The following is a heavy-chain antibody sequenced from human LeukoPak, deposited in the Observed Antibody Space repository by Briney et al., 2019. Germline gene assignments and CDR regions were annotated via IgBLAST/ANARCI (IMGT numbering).Heavy chain of an antibody. J-gene: IGHJ4*02. CDR3: ARAPKVGATTY. D-gene: IGHD1-26*01. V-gene: IGHV4-34*01. CDR2: INHSGST. CDR1: GGSFSGYY. Sequence: SETLSLTCAAYGGSFSGYYWSWIRQPPGKGLEWIGEINHSGSTNYNPSLKSRVTISVDTSKNQFSLKLSSVAAADTAVYYCARAPKVGATTYWGQGTLVTVSS.